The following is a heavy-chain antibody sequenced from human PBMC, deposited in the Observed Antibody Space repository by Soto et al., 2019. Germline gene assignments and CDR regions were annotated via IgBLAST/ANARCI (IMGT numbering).Heavy chain of an antibody. CDR3: ARVGCNTRCSDYYYYYMDV. CDR2: ISSNGQST. J-gene: IGHJ6*03. D-gene: IGHD2-2*01. CDR1: GFTFNYYA. Sequence: EVQLVESGGGLVQPGGSLRLSCAASGFTFNYYAMQWVRQAPGKGLEYVSAISSNGQSTYYGTSARGRFTISRDNSRNTLYLQMGSLRDEDMAVYYCARVGCNTRCSDYYYYYMDVCGKGTTITVSS. V-gene: IGHV3-64*01.